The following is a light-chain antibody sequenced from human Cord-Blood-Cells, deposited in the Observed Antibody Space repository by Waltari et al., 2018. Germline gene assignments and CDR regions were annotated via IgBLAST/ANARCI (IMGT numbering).Light chain of an antibody. CDR3: QQRSNWRT. CDR1: QSVSSY. J-gene: IGKJ5*01. V-gene: IGKV3-11*01. CDR2: DAS. Sequence: EIVLTQSPATLSLSPGERATLSCRASQSVSSYVAWYQQQPGQAPRLLIYDASNRATGIPARCSGRGSGTDFTITISSLEPEDFAVYYCQQRSNWRTFGQGTRLEIK.